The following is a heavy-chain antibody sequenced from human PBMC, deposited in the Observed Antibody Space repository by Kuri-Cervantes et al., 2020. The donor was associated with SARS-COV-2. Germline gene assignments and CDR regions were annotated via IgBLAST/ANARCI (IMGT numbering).Heavy chain of an antibody. CDR1: GGSISSSSYY. Sequence: ESLKISCTVSGGSISSSSYYWGWIRQPPGKGLEWIGSIYYSGSTYYNPSLKSRVTISVDTSKNQFSLKLSSVTAADTAVYYCARQPQYGDYFDYWGQGTLVTVSS. CDR2: IYYSGST. CDR3: ARQPQYGDYFDY. V-gene: IGHV4-39*01. D-gene: IGHD4-17*01. J-gene: IGHJ4*02.